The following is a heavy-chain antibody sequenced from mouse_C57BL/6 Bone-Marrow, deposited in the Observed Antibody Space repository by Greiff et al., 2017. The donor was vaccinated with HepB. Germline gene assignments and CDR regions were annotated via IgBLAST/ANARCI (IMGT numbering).Heavy chain of an antibody. CDR3: ARPSYYWYVDV. CDR1: GYTFTSYW. Sequence: QVQLQQPGTELVKPGASVTLSCKASGYTFTSYWMHWVKQRPGQGLEWIGNINPSNGGTTYTEKFTSKATLTVDKSTRTAYMQLSSLTSEDSAVYYCARPSYYWYVDVWGTGTTVTVSS. CDR2: INPSNGGT. V-gene: IGHV1-53*01. J-gene: IGHJ1*03.